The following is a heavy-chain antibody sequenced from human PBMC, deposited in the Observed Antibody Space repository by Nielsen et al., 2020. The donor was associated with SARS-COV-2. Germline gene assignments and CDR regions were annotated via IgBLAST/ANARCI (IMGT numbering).Heavy chain of an antibody. J-gene: IGHJ5*01. CDR3: ARETGDYTSSWFDY. Sequence: GGSLRLSCAAVGFNFNSRTVTWVRQVPGKGLEWVAIISYAGETKYQSDSVEGRFTISRDNSMDTLYLQMNSLRHEDTAVYYCARETGDYTSSWFDYWGQGTLVTVSS. CDR2: ISYAGETK. CDR1: GFNFNSRT. V-gene: IGHV3-30*04. D-gene: IGHD6-13*01.